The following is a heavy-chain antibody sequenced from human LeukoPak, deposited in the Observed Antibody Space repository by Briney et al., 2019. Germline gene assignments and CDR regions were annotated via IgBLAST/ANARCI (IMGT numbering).Heavy chain of an antibody. CDR2: IYYSGRT. Sequence: PSETLSLTCTVSGGSISSSSYYWGWIRQPPGKGLDWIGTIYYSGRTYYNPSLKSRVTISVDASKNRFSLRLSSVTAADTAVYYCARPGGLFGWFDPWGQGTLVTVSS. CDR3: ARPGGLFGWFDP. CDR1: GGSISSSSYY. V-gene: IGHV4-39*01. D-gene: IGHD3-16*01. J-gene: IGHJ5*02.